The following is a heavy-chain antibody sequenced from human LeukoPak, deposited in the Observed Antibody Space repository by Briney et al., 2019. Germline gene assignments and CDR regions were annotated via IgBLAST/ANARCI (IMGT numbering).Heavy chain of an antibody. D-gene: IGHD4-23*01. V-gene: IGHV1-2*02. CDR1: GYTFSDYY. J-gene: IGHJ4*02. Sequence: ASVKVSCKASGYTFSDYYMHWVRQAPGQGLEWMGWINPNSGGTNYAQRFQGRVTMTRDTSISTAYMELSRLRPDDTAVYYCARDVDIPKYGGIPPPGDYWGQGTLVTVSS. CDR2: INPNSGGT. CDR3: ARDVDIPKYGGIPPPGDY.